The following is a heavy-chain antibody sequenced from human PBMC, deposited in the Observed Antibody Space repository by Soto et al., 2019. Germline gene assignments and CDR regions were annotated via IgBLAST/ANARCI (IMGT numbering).Heavy chain of an antibody. D-gene: IGHD2-2*01. Sequence: QVQLVESGGGVVQPGRSLRLSCAASGFTFSSYAMHWVRQAPGKGLEWVAVISYDGSNKYYADSVKGRFTISRDNSKNALYMKINNLRAESTDVYYCARERGVIPSEFVPAATTYCYCCMDVWGQGTTVTVSS. CDR1: GFTFSSYA. CDR2: ISYDGSNK. V-gene: IGHV3-30-3*01. J-gene: IGHJ6*02. CDR3: ARERGVIPSEFVPAATTYCYCCMDV.